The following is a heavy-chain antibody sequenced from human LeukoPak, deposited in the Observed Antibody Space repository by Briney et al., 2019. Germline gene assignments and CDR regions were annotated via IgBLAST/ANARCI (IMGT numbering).Heavy chain of an antibody. J-gene: IGHJ5*02. CDR2: INPNSGGT. CDR1: GYTFTGYY. Sequence: ASVKVSCKASGYTFTGYYMHWVRQAPGQGLEWMGWINPNSGGTNYAQKFQGWVTMTRDTSISTAYMELSSLRSDDTAVYYCASGGLIRQLAKSNWFDPWGRGTLVTVSS. D-gene: IGHD6-6*01. V-gene: IGHV1-2*04. CDR3: ASGGLIRQLAKSNWFDP.